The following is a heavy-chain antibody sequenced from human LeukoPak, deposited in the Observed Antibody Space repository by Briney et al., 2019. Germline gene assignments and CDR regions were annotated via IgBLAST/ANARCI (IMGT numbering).Heavy chain of an antibody. Sequence: GGSLILSCAGPGFTFSSYWMTWVRQAPGKGVGWEANIQQDGRQKKYVDSVKGRFTIYRDQAKHSLYLEMDSWRAEHMAVYHCAGNIAALESWGQGTLVTVS. V-gene: IGHV3-7*04. J-gene: IGHJ4*02. CDR2: IQQDGRQK. D-gene: IGHD6-25*01. CDR1: GFTFSSYW. CDR3: AGNIAALES.